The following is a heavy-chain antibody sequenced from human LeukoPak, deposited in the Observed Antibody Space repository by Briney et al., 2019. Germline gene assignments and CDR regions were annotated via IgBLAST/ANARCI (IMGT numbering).Heavy chain of an antibody. D-gene: IGHD6-13*01. V-gene: IGHV3-23*01. CDR2: ISGSGAGT. Sequence: RLXCAASGFTFSSXAMXWVRXAXXXXXXXVSVISGSGAGTFYAYADSVKGRFTISRDISKNTLYLQMNSLRAEDTAVYYCASHSSSWPYFDYWGQGTLVTVSS. CDR1: GFTFSSXA. CDR3: ASHSSSWPYFDY. J-gene: IGHJ4*02.